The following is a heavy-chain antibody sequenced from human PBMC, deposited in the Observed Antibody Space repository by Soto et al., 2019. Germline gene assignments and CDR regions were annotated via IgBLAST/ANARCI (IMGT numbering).Heavy chain of an antibody. CDR1: GYTFTGYY. CDR3: ARDGGAAGTNYYYYGMDV. D-gene: IGHD6-13*01. Sequence: ASVKVSCKASGYTFTGYYMHWVRQAPGQGVEWMGWINPNSGGTNYAQKFQGWVTMTRDTSISTAYMELSRLRSDDTAVYYCARDGGAAGTNYYYYGMDVWGQGTTVTVSS. CDR2: INPNSGGT. V-gene: IGHV1-2*04. J-gene: IGHJ6*02.